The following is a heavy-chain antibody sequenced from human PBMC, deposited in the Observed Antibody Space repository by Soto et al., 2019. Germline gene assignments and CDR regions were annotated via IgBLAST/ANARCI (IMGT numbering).Heavy chain of an antibody. Sequence: PGGSLRLSCAASGFTFSSYAMSWARQAPGKGLEWVSAISGSGGSTYYADSVKGRFTISRDNSKNTLYLQMNSLRAEDTAVYYCAKDRSRRITMIVVVIFDYWGQGTLVTVSS. D-gene: IGHD3-22*01. CDR1: GFTFSSYA. J-gene: IGHJ4*02. CDR2: ISGSGGST. V-gene: IGHV3-23*01. CDR3: AKDRSRRITMIVVVIFDY.